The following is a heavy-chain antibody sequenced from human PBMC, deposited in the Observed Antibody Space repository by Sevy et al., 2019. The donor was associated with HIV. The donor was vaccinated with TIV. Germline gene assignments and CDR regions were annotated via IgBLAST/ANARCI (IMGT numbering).Heavy chain of an antibody. Sequence: GGSLRLSCAASGFTFSSYWMSWVRQAPGKGLERVANIKQDGSEKYYVDSVKGRFTISRDNAKNSLYLQMNSLRAEDTAVYYCASWMTAGTFYYYYGMDVWGQGTTVTVSS. V-gene: IGHV3-7*01. J-gene: IGHJ6*02. CDR3: ASWMTAGTFYYYYGMDV. D-gene: IGHD6-13*01. CDR1: GFTFSSYW. CDR2: IKQDGSEK.